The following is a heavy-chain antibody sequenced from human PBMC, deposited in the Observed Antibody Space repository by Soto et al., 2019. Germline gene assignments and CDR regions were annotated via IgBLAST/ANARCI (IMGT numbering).Heavy chain of an antibody. CDR2: IIPILGIA. V-gene: IGHV1-69*02. Sequence: QVQLVQSGAEVKKPGSSVKVSCKASGGTFSSYTISWVRQAPGQGLEWMGRIIPILGIANYAQKFQGRVTITEDKSTSTAYMELSSLRSEDTAVYYCASGLAYCGGDCFVFDYWGQGTLVTVSS. D-gene: IGHD2-21*02. CDR1: GGTFSSYT. CDR3: ASGLAYCGGDCFVFDY. J-gene: IGHJ4*02.